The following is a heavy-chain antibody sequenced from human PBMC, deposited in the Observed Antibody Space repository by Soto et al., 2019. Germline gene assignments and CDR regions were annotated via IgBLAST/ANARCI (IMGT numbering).Heavy chain of an antibody. D-gene: IGHD3-10*01. CDR1: GGSVNNYY. Sequence: SETLSLTCTVSGGSVNNYYWGWIRQPPGKGLEWIGSIYYSGSTYYNPSLKSRVTISVDTSKNQFSLKLSSVTAADTAVYYCAKGGSGSYSNAFDIWGQGTMVTVSS. V-gene: IGHV4-39*01. J-gene: IGHJ3*02. CDR3: AKGGSGSYSNAFDI. CDR2: IYYSGST.